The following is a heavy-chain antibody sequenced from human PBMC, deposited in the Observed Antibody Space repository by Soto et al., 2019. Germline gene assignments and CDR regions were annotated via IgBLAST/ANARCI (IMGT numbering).Heavy chain of an antibody. CDR2: ISYDGSNK. CDR3: AKAAIYDFWSGDYFDY. V-gene: IGHV3-30*18. D-gene: IGHD3-3*01. CDR1: GFTFSSYC. Sequence: GGSLRLSCGASGFTFSSYCMHWVRQAPGKGLKWVAVISYDGSNKYYADSVKGRFTISRDNSKNTLYLQMNSLRAEDTAVYYCAKAAIYDFWSGDYFDYWGQGTLVTVSS. J-gene: IGHJ4*02.